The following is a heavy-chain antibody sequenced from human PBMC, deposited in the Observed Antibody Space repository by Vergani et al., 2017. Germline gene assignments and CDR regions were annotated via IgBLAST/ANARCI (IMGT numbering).Heavy chain of an antibody. CDR1: GYTFSNYY. Sequence: QVQVVQSGAELKKSGASVKVSCKTSGYTFSNYYMPWVRQAPGQGLEWMGIINPSGGHTNYAQKFQGRVTMTRDTSRSTVYMELSSLRSEDTAIYYCARGDYGILTGYRYWGQGTLVTVSA. D-gene: IGHD3-9*01. CDR2: INPSGGHT. J-gene: IGHJ4*02. V-gene: IGHV1-46*03. CDR3: ARGDYGILTGYRY.